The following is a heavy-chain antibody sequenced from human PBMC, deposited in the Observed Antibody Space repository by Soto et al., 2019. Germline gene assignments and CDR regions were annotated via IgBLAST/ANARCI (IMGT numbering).Heavy chain of an antibody. D-gene: IGHD1-7*01. J-gene: IGHJ6*02. V-gene: IGHV4-61*01. CDR1: GDSVSSGFYY. CDR2: IYLSGGT. Sequence: QVQLQESGPGLVKPSETLSITCTVSGDSVSSGFYYWNWIRQHPGKGLEWIGYIYLSGGTNYNPSLKSRLTISLDTSKNQISLRLNSVTAADSAVYYCATDPITGTGLHNYYYGMHVWGQVTTVSVSS. CDR3: ATDPITGTGLHNYYYGMHV.